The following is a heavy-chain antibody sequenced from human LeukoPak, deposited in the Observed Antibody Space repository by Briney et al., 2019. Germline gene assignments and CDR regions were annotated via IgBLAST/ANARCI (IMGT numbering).Heavy chain of an antibody. CDR2: INHSGGT. V-gene: IGHV4-34*01. CDR3: ATVITPDAFDI. D-gene: IGHD2-15*01. CDR1: GGSFSGYY. Sequence: SETLSLTCAVYGGSFSGYYWSWIRQPPGKGLAWIGEINHSGGTNYNPSLKSRVTISVDTSKNQFSLKLSSVTAADTAVYYCATVITPDAFDIWGQGTMVTVSS. J-gene: IGHJ3*02.